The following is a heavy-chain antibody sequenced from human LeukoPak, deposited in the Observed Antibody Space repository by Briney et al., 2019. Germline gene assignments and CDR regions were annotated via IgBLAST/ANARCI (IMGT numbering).Heavy chain of an antibody. CDR2: ITPIFGTA. CDR3: ARASSDDTAMATPFAY. V-gene: IGHV1-69*13. CDR1: GGTFSNYA. J-gene: IGHJ4*02. Sequence: SVKVSCKAPGGTFSNYAINWVRQAPGQGLEWMGGITPIFGTANYLRKFQGRVTITADESTSTAYMELSRLRFQDTAIYYCARASSDDTAMATPFAYWGQGTLVTVSS. D-gene: IGHD5-18*01.